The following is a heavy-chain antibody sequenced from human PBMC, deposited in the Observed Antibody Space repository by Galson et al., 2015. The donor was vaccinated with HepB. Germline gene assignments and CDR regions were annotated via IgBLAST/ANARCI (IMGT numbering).Heavy chain of an antibody. CDR3: ARGRADIVVVPAAMRGSRGTGRRCWFDP. CDR2: INHSGST. D-gene: IGHD2-2*01. Sequence: ETLSLTCTVSGGSISSGDYYWSWIRQPPGKGLEWIGEINHSGSTNYNPSLKSRVTISVDTSKNQFSLKLSSVTAADTAVYYCARGRADIVVVPAAMRGSRGTGRRCWFDPWGQGTLVTVSS. CDR1: GGSISSGDYY. J-gene: IGHJ5*02. V-gene: IGHV4-39*07.